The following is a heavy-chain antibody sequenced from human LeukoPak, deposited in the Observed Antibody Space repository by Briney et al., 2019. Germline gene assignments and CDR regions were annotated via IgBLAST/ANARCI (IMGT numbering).Heavy chain of an antibody. J-gene: IGHJ6*02. Sequence: ASEKVSCKASGYTFTSYYMHWVRQAPGQGLEWMGIINPSGGSTSYAQKFQGRVTMTRDTSTSTVYMELSSLRSEDTAVYYCARGGIAAAGPSYGMDVWGQGTTVTVSS. CDR3: ARGGIAAAGPSYGMDV. V-gene: IGHV1-46*01. D-gene: IGHD6-13*01. CDR1: GYTFTSYY. CDR2: INPSGGST.